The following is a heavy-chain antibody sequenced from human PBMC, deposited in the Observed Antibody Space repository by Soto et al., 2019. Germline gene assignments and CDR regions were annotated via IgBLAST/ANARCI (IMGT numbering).Heavy chain of an antibody. Sequence: QVQLRQSGPGLVKPSGTLSLTCAVSGASISSTNWWSWVRQSPGKGREWLGEIYHTGSTNYNPSLRGRVTISVDKSNNQVSLRMRDVTAADTAVYYCAPLPPRIDLAVLPIPTWGQGALVSVSS. J-gene: IGHJ5*02. CDR1: GASISSTNW. CDR3: APLPPRIDLAVLPIPT. V-gene: IGHV4-4*02. CDR2: IYHTGST. D-gene: IGHD3-9*01.